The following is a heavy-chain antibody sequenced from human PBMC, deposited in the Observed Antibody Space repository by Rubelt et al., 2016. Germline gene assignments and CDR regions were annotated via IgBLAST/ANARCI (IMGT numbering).Heavy chain of an antibody. D-gene: IGHD5-18*01. CDR3: ARDRIQLPFDY. CDR2: ISWNSGSI. J-gene: IGHJ4*02. Sequence: GISWNSGSIGYADSVKGRFTISRDNAKNSLYLQMNSLRAEDTAVYYCARDRIQLPFDYWGQGTLVTVSS. V-gene: IGHV3-9*01.